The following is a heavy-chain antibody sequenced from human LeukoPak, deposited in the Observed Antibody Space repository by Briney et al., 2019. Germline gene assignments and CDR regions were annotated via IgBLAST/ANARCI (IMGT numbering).Heavy chain of an antibody. V-gene: IGHV4-39*07. J-gene: IGHJ4*02. Sequence: SETLSLTCIVSGGSISSSSYYWGWIRQPPGKGLEWFGSIYYSGSTYYNPSLKSRVTISVDTSKNQFSLKLCSVTAADTAVYYCARRPIVKDRSAGSFHFDYWGQGTLVTVSS. CDR1: GGSISSSSYY. CDR2: IYYSGST. D-gene: IGHD3-10*01. CDR3: ARRPIVKDRSAGSFHFDY.